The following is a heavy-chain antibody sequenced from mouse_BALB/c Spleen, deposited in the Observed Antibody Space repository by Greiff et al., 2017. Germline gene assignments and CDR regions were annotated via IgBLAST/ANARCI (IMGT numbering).Heavy chain of an antibody. CDR3: ARGDLGLRRGFAY. Sequence: QVQLQQPGAELVMPGASVKMSCKASGFTFTDYWMHWVKQRPGQGLEWIGAIDTSDSYTSYNQKFKGMATLTVDESSSIAYMQLSSLTSEDSAVYYCARGDLGLRRGFAYWGQGTLVTVSA. V-gene: IGHV1-69*01. D-gene: IGHD2-4*01. CDR1: GFTFTDYW. CDR2: IDTSDSYT. J-gene: IGHJ3*01.